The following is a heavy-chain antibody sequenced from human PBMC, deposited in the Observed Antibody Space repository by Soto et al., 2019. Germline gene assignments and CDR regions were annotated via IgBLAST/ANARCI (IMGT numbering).Heavy chain of an antibody. CDR3: ARDHRYCSGSSCRPYYYYYGMDV. CDR1: GFTFSSYS. J-gene: IGHJ6*02. Sequence: GGSLRLSCAASGFTFSSYSMNWVRQAPGRGLEWVAAISGTSDYIYYADSVKGRFTISRDNAKTSLYIQMNSLRAEDTAVYYCARDHRYCSGSSCRPYYYYYGMDVWGQGTTVTVAS. V-gene: IGHV3-21*01. D-gene: IGHD2-15*01. CDR2: ISGTSDYI.